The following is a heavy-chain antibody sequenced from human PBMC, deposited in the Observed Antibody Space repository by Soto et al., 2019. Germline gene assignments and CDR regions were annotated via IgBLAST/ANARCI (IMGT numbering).Heavy chain of an antibody. V-gene: IGHV3-48*03. D-gene: IGHD6-13*01. CDR3: ASAIAAAGTTLSWCFDQ. J-gene: IGHJ5*02. CDR1: GFTFISYK. CDR2: ISSSGSTI. Sequence: GRSVRHSCAASGFTFISYKMNWVRQAPGKGLEWVSYISSSGSTIYYADYVKGRFTISRDNANNSLYLQMNSLRAYDTAVYYSASAIAAAGTTLSWCFDQWGQGTLVTV.